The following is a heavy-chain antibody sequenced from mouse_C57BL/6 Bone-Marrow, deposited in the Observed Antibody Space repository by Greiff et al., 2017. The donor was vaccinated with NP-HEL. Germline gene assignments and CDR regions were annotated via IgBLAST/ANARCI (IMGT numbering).Heavy chain of an antibody. J-gene: IGHJ3*01. V-gene: IGHV1-42*01. D-gene: IGHD1-1*01. Sequence: VHVKQSGPELVKPGASVKISCKASGYSFTGYYMNWVKQSPEKSLEWIGEINPSTGGTTYNQKFKAKATLTVDKSSSTAYMQLKSLTSEDSAVYYCARDYGSSYGWFAYWGQGTLVTVSA. CDR3: ARDYGSSYGWFAY. CDR1: GYSFTGYY. CDR2: INPSTGGT.